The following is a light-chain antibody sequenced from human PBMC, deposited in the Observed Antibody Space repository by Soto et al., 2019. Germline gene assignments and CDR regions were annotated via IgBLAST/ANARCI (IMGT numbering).Light chain of an antibody. Sequence: DIPMTQSPSTLSASVGDRVTITCRASQIISSWLAWYQQKPGKAPKILIYDASSLESGVPSRFRGSESGTEFTLTISSLQPDDFATYYCQQYYNYPWTFGQGTKVEIK. V-gene: IGKV1-5*01. J-gene: IGKJ1*01. CDR1: QIISSW. CDR2: DAS. CDR3: QQYYNYPWT.